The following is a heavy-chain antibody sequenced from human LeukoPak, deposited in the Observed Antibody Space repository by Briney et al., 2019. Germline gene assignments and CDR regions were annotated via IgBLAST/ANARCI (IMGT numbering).Heavy chain of an antibody. J-gene: IGHJ5*02. Sequence: GRFLRLSCAASGFTFSSYAMHWVRQAPGKGLEWVAVISYDGSNKYYADSVKGRFTISRDNSKNTLYLQMNSLRAEDTAVYYCARDSYSSSWYRGYNWFDPWGQGTLVTVSS. CDR3: ARDSYSSSWYRGYNWFDP. CDR1: GFTFSSYA. V-gene: IGHV3-30*01. D-gene: IGHD6-13*01. CDR2: ISYDGSNK.